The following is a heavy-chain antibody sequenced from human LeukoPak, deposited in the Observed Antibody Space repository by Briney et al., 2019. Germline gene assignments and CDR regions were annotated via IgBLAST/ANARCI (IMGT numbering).Heavy chain of an antibody. CDR1: GGSISSYY. D-gene: IGHD5-12*01. CDR2: IYYSGST. V-gene: IGHV4-59*08. J-gene: IGHJ4*02. CDR3: ARHGYSGYVLDY. Sequence: SGTLSLTCTVSGGSISSYYRSWIRQPPGKGLEWIGYIYYSGSTNYNPSLKGRVTISVDTSKNQFSLKLSSVTAADTAVYYCARHGYSGYVLDYWGQGTLVTVSS.